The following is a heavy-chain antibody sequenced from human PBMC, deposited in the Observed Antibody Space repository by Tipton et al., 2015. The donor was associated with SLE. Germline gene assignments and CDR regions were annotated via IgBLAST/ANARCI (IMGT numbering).Heavy chain of an antibody. J-gene: IGHJ4*02. Sequence: WIRQPPGKGLEWIAYIYYSGSTNYNPSLKSRVTISVDTSKNQFSLKLSSVTAADTAVYYCTRVYQCFDYWGQGALVTVSS. CDR2: IYYSGST. V-gene: IGHV4-59*08. CDR3: TRVYQCFDY. D-gene: IGHD2-2*01.